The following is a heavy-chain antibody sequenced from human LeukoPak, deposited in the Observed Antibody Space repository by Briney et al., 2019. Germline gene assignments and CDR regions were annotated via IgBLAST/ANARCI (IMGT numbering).Heavy chain of an antibody. V-gene: IGHV5-51*01. CDR3: AREYSSSWYGLRY. CDR1: GYSFTSYW. J-gene: IGHJ4*02. Sequence: GESLKISCKGSGYSFTSYWIGWVRQMPGKGLEWMGIIYPGDSDTRYSLSFQGQVTISADKSISTAYLQWSSLKASDTAMYYCAREYSSSWYGLRYWGQGTLVTVSS. D-gene: IGHD6-13*01. CDR2: IYPGDSDT.